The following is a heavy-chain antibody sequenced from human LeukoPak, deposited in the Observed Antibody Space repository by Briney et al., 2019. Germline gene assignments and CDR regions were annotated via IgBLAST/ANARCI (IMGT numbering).Heavy chain of an antibody. CDR1: GFTFSSYA. D-gene: IGHD3-22*01. V-gene: IGHV3-23*01. J-gene: IGHJ4*02. CDR3: AKDLSMIVVVNLDY. Sequence: GGSLRLSCAASGFTFSSYAMSWVRQAPGKGLEWASAISGSGGSTYYADSVKGRFTISRDNSKNTLYLQMNSLRAEDTAVYYCAKDLSMIVVVNLDYWGQGTLVTVSS. CDR2: ISGSGGST.